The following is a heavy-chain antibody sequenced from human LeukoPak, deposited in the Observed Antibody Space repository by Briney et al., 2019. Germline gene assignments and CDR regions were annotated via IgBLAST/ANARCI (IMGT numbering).Heavy chain of an antibody. D-gene: IGHD3-10*01. CDR3: AKVEGLVRGVIITQIFDY. Sequence: PGGSLRLSCAASGFNFGSYSMTWVRQAPGKGLEWVSSISSSGSYISYADSVKGRFTISRDNAKNSLYLQMNSLRAEDTAVYYCAKVEGLVRGVIITQIFDYWGQGTLVTVSS. V-gene: IGHV3-21*01. CDR2: ISSSGSYI. CDR1: GFNFGSYS. J-gene: IGHJ4*02.